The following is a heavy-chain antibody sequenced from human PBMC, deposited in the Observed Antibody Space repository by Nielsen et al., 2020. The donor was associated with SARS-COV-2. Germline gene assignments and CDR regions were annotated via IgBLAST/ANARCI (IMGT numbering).Heavy chain of an antibody. Sequence: VRQAPGKGLEWVAVISYDGSNKYYADSVKGRFTISRDNSKNTLYLQMNGLRAEDTAVYYCAREKQYQLLWVSYYGMDVWGQGTTVTVSS. J-gene: IGHJ6*02. V-gene: IGHV3-30-3*01. D-gene: IGHD2-2*01. CDR3: AREKQYQLLWVSYYGMDV. CDR2: ISYDGSNK.